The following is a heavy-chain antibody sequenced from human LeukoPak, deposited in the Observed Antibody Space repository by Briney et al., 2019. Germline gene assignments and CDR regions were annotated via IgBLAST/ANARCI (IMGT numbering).Heavy chain of an antibody. V-gene: IGHV4-34*01. CDR1: GGSFSGYY. CDR2: INHSGST. D-gene: IGHD1-1*01. Sequence: SETLSLTCAVYGGSFSGYYWSWIRQPPGKGLEWIGEINHSGSTNYNPSLKSRVTISLDTSKNQFSLKLSSVTAAETAIYYRASTQPVTTWFDPWGQGTLVTVSS. CDR3: ASTQPVTTWFDP. J-gene: IGHJ5*02.